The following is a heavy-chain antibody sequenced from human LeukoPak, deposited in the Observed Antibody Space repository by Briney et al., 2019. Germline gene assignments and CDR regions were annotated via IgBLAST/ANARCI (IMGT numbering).Heavy chain of an antibody. Sequence: AGGSLRLSCAASGFNLTIYSMHWVRQAPGKGLEWVSSISSSSDYMYYADSLKGRFTISRDSAKNSLYLQMNSLRAEDTAVYYCAKDKEDYYGSGSYRGEFDYWGQGTLVTVSS. CDR3: AKDKEDYYGSGSYRGEFDY. CDR1: GFNLTIYS. J-gene: IGHJ4*02. D-gene: IGHD3-10*01. CDR2: ISSSSDYM. V-gene: IGHV3-21*04.